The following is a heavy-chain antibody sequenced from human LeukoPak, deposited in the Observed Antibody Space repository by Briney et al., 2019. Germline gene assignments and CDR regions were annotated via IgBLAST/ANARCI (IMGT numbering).Heavy chain of an antibody. J-gene: IGHJ4*02. CDR3: ARDFSQSSNYVYY. Sequence: GASVEVSCQASGYTFSGHYIHWVGPAPGPGPELMGWINPNSGGTNYAQKFQGRVTTTRDTSISTAYMELSRLRSDDTAVYYCARDFSQSSNYVYYWGQGTLVTVSS. D-gene: IGHD4-11*01. CDR1: GYTFSGHY. CDR2: INPNSGGT. V-gene: IGHV1-2*02.